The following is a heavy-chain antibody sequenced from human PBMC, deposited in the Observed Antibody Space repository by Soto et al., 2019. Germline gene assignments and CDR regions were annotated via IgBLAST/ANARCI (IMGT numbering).Heavy chain of an antibody. D-gene: IGHD1-7*01. CDR3: VRRVSGNYDY. J-gene: IGHJ4*02. V-gene: IGHV3-64*01. Sequence: EVQLAESGGGMVQPGGSLRLSCVASGFTFSSYDMHWVRQAPGKGLEYVSSMSSNGGTTYYGNSVKGRFNISRDNSKNPLSLQMGSLRAEDMAVYYRVRRVSGNYDYWGQGTPVTVSS. CDR2: MSSNGGTT. CDR1: GFTFSSYD.